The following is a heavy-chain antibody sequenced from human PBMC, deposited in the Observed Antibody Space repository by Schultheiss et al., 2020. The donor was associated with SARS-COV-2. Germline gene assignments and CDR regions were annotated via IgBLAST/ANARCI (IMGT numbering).Heavy chain of an antibody. Sequence: GESLKISCAASGFTFSSYEMNWVRQAPGRGLEWVSYISSDGTNKYYADSVKGRFTISRDNAKDSLYLKMNSLRAEDTAVYYCARELYGRYAFDIWGQGTMVTVSS. CDR2: ISSDGTNK. D-gene: IGHD4-17*01. CDR1: GFTFSSYE. CDR3: ARELYGRYAFDI. J-gene: IGHJ3*02. V-gene: IGHV3-48*03.